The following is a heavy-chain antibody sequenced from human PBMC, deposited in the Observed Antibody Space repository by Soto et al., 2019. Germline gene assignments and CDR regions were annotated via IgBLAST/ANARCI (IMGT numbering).Heavy chain of an antibody. V-gene: IGHV3-23*01. CDR2: ISGSGGST. D-gene: IGHD3-3*01. Sequence: GGSLRLSCAASGFTFSSYAMSWVRQAPGKGLEWVSAISGSGGSTYYADSVKGRFTISRDNSKNTLYLQMNSLRAEDTAVYYCAKCQGERGLEGLLSWFDPWGQGTLVTVSS. J-gene: IGHJ5*02. CDR1: GFTFSSYA. CDR3: AKCQGERGLEGLLSWFDP.